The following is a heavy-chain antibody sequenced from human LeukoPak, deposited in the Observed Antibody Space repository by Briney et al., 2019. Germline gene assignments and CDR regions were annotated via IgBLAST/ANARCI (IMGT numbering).Heavy chain of an antibody. V-gene: IGHV3-21*01. J-gene: IGHJ4*02. CDR2: ISSSSSYI. Sequence: GGSLRLSCAASGFTFSSYRMNWVRQAPGRGLEWVSSISSSSSYIYYADSVKGRFTISRDNAKNSLYLQMNSLRAEDTAVYYCARTYFYYDSSGSISFFDYWGQGTLVTVSS. CDR1: GFTFSSYR. D-gene: IGHD3-22*01. CDR3: ARTYFYYDSSGSISFFDY.